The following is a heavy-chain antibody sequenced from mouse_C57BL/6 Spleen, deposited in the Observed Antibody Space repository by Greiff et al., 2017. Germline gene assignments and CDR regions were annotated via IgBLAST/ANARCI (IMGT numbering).Heavy chain of an antibody. J-gene: IGHJ2*01. Sequence: EVKLMESEGGLVQPGSSMKLSCTASGFTFSDYYMALVRQVPEKGLEWVANINYDGSSTYYLDSLKSRFIISRDNAKNILYLQMSSLKSEDTATYYCARGGSSYYFDYWGQGTTLTVSS. CDR2: INYDGSST. V-gene: IGHV5-16*01. CDR3: ARGGSSYYFDY. CDR1: GFTFSDYY. D-gene: IGHD1-1*01.